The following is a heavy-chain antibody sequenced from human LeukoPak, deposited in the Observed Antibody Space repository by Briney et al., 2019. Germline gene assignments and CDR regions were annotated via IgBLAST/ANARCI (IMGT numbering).Heavy chain of an antibody. J-gene: IGHJ3*02. CDR1: GGSISSSNW. D-gene: IGHD6-19*01. CDR2: IYHSGSI. Sequence: SETLSLTCAVSGGSISSSNWWSWVRQPPGKGLEWIGEIYHSGSINYNPSLKSRVTISVDKSKNQFSLNVSSVTAADTAVYYCARRDSSGWRAFDIWGQGTMVTVSS. V-gene: IGHV4-4*02. CDR3: ARRDSSGWRAFDI.